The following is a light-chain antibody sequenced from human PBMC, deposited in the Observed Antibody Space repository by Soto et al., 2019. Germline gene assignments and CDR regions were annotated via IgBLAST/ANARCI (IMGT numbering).Light chain of an antibody. CDR3: MQATQTPYT. CDR1: QSLVHRNGNTY. J-gene: IGKJ2*01. Sequence: DIVMTQTPLSSPVTLGQPASISCRSSQSLVHRNGNTYLSWLQQRPGQPPRLLIYEISQRFSGVPDRFSGSGAGTDFTLKISRVEAEDGGVYYCMQATQTPYTFGQGTKLEIK. CDR2: EIS. V-gene: IGKV2-24*01.